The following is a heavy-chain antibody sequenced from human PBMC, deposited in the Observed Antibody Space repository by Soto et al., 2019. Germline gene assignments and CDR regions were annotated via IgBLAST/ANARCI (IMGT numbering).Heavy chain of an antibody. J-gene: IGHJ4*02. Sequence: EVQLVESGGGLVQPGESLRLSCAASGFTFSNYYWMHWVRQAPGEGLVWVSRINHDGTSISYADSVRGRFIISRDNAKNTLYLQMNSLGVEDTAVYYCARAPEQRPIDYWGLGTLVTVSS. CDR2: INHDGTSI. CDR1: GFTFSNYYW. D-gene: IGHD6-19*01. CDR3: ARAPEQRPIDY. V-gene: IGHV3-74*01.